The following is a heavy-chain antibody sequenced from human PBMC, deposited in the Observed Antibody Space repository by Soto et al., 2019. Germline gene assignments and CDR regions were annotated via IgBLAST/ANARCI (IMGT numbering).Heavy chain of an antibody. Sequence: SHTLCLTCTVPGGSISSVIYYWGWIRQPPGKGLEWIGSIYYSGSTYYNPSLKSRVTISVDTSKNQFSLKLSSVTAADTAVYYCARHGDGSFCYSCGMHVWGQGTTGTV. J-gene: IGHJ6*02. D-gene: IGHD2-15*01. CDR3: ARHGDGSFCYSCGMHV. CDR1: GGSISSVIYY. CDR2: IYYSGST. V-gene: IGHV4-39*01.